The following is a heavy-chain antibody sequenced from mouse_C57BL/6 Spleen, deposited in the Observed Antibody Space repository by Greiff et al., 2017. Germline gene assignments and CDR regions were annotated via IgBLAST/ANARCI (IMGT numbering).Heavy chain of an antibody. V-gene: IGHV1-81*01. CDR2: IYPRSGNT. D-gene: IGHD1-1*01. J-gene: IGHJ2*01. CDR3: AREDGSDY. Sequence: QVQLKQSGAELARPGASVKLSCKASGYTFTSYGISWVKQRTGQGLEWIGEIYPRSGNTYYNEKFKGKATLTADKSSSTAYMELRSLTSEDSAVYFCAREDGSDYWGQGTTLTVSS. CDR1: GYTFTSYG.